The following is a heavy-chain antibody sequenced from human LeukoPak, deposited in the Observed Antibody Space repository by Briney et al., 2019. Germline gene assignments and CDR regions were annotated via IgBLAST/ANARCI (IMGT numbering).Heavy chain of an antibody. CDR3: AAGSGWSSEY. Sequence: GGSLRLSCAASGLTSGSYWMSGVRHTPGKGLEWVANIKHDGSERNYMESVKGRFTISRDNGKNSLHLQMNNLRAEDTAVYYCAAGSGWSSEYWGQGTLVTVSS. CDR1: GLTSGSYW. J-gene: IGHJ4*02. V-gene: IGHV3-7*03. D-gene: IGHD6-19*01. CDR2: IKHDGSER.